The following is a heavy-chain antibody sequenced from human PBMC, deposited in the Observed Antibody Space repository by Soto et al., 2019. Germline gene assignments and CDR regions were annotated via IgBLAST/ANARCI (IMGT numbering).Heavy chain of an antibody. V-gene: IGHV1-69*13. Sequence: GASVKVSCKASGGTFSSYAISWVRQAPGQGLEWMGGIIPIFGTANYAQKFQGRVTITADESTSTAYMELSSLRSEDTAVYYCARDRFRDYYDSSGYLNWFDPWGQGTLVTVSS. CDR3: ARDRFRDYYDSSGYLNWFDP. J-gene: IGHJ5*02. CDR2: IIPIFGTA. CDR1: GGTFSSYA. D-gene: IGHD3-22*01.